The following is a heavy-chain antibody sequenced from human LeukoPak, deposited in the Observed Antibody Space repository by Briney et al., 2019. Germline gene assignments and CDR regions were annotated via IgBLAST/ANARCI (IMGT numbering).Heavy chain of an antibody. J-gene: IGHJ5*02. V-gene: IGHV3-66*02. CDR3: ARDRGVGATAGFNWFDP. D-gene: IGHD1-26*01. CDR2: IYSGGST. Sequence: GGSLRLSCAASGFTVSSNYMSWVRQAPGKGLEGVSDIYSGGSTYYEDSVKGRFTISRNNTKNTLYLQMNSLRAEDTAVYYCARDRGVGATAGFNWFDPWGQGTLVTVSS. CDR1: GFTVSSNY.